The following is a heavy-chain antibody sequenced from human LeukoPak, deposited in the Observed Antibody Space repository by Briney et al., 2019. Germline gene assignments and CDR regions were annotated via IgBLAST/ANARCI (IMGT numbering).Heavy chain of an antibody. CDR1: GFTFSSYA. J-gene: IGHJ4*02. D-gene: IGHD5-12*01. V-gene: IGHV3-23*01. CDR2: ISGSGGST. Sequence: PGGSLRLSCAASGFTFSSYAMSWVRQAPGKGLEWVSAISGSGGSTYYADSVKGRFTISRDNPKNTLYLQMYSLRAEDTAVYYCAKLPNKYGYDPGVDYWGQGTLVTVSS. CDR3: AKLPNKYGYDPGVDY.